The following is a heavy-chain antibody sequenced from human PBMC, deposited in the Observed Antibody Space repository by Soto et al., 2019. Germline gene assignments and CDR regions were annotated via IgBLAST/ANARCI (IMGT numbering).Heavy chain of an antibody. CDR3: ARDTLPTDFGLGCDV. Sequence: QVQLVESGGGLVKPGGSLRLSCAASGFIFSDYYMSWIRQAPGKGLEWVAYISISSSGSTTYYADSVRGRFTISRDNAEKSLYLQMHSLRSEDTAVYFCARDTLPTDFGLGCDVWGQGTTVTVSS. V-gene: IGHV3-11*01. D-gene: IGHD4-17*01. J-gene: IGHJ6*02. CDR2: ISISSSGSTT. CDR1: GFIFSDYY.